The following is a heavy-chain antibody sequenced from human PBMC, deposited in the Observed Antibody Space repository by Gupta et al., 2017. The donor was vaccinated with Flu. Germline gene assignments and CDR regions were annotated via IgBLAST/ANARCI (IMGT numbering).Heavy chain of an antibody. CDR1: DLNYAG. CDR3: ARDRGFGFGLDAFDV. D-gene: IGHD3-10*01. Sequence: LMESGGRVVSPGESLRLSCATSDLNYAGMHWVRQAPGKGLEWVAAFWYKGADKYYSDSVRGRFTVSRDFSPNMHYLQMDSLRVDDTAVYYCARDRGFGFGLDAFDVWGQGTVVTVS. V-gene: IGHV3-33*01. J-gene: IGHJ3*01. CDR2: FWYKGADK.